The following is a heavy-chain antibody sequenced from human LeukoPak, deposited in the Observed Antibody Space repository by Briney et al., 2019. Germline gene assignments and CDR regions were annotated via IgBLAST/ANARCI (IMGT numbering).Heavy chain of an antibody. CDR1: GFTFSSYA. V-gene: IGHV3-23*01. Sequence: GGSLRFSCAASGFTFSSYAMNWVRQAPGKGLKWVSGFRGSGAATFYADSVKGRFTISRDNAKSSLYLQMNSLRAEDTAVYYCVRGVPKTSYYYYYMDVWGKGTTVTVSS. J-gene: IGHJ6*03. CDR3: VRGVPKTSYYYYYMDV. CDR2: FRGSGAAT. D-gene: IGHD4-11*01.